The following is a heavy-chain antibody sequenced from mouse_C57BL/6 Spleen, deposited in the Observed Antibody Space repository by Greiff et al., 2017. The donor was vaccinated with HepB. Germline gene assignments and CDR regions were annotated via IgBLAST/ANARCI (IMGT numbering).Heavy chain of an antibody. CDR1: GYTFTGYW. CDR2: ILPGSGST. Sequence: VKLVESGAELMKPGASVKLSCKATGYTFTGYWIEWVKQRPGHGLEWIGEILPGSGSTNYNEKFKGKATFTADTSSNTAYMQLSSLTTEDSAIYYCAKRTAQATGGYAMDYWGQGTSVTVSS. CDR3: AKRTAQATGGYAMDY. J-gene: IGHJ4*01. V-gene: IGHV1-9*01. D-gene: IGHD3-2*02.